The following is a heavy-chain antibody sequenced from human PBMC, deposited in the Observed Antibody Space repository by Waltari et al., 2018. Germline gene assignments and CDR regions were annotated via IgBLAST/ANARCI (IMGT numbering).Heavy chain of an antibody. D-gene: IGHD1-26*01. CDR3: ARGEGGANEY. J-gene: IGHJ4*02. CDR1: GFTFRNYE. CDR2: ISSGASTI. Sequence: EVRLVESGGGLVQPGGSLRLFCGASGFTFRNYEMNWVRQAPGKGLEWLSYISSGASTIYYADSVKGRFTISRDNTKNSVYLQMDSLRAEDTAIYYCARGEGGANEYWGQGTLVTVS. V-gene: IGHV3-48*03.